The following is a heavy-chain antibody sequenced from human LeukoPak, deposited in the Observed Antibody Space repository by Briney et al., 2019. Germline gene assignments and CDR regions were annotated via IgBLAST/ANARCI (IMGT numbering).Heavy chain of an antibody. CDR3: ASLAVAGHFDY. CDR1: AGSFSGYY. D-gene: IGHD6-19*01. V-gene: IGHV4-34*01. Sequence: KPSETLSLTCAVYAGSFSGYYWSWIRQPPGKGLEWIGEINHSGNTNYNPSLKSRVTISVDTSKNQFSLKLSSVTAADTAVYYCASLAVAGHFDYWGQGTLVTVSS. J-gene: IGHJ4*02. CDR2: INHSGNT.